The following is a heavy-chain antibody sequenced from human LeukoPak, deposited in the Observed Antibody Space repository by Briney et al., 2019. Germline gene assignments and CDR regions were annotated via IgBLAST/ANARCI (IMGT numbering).Heavy chain of an antibody. CDR2: ISYDGSNK. Sequence: GRSLRLSCASSGFTFSSYGMHWVRQAPGKGLEWVAVISYDGSNKYYADSVKGRFTISRDDARNLLSLQMNSLTIDDTGVYFCARDALFGSGRTHLDFWGQGTLVSVSP. CDR1: GFTFSSYG. J-gene: IGHJ4*02. V-gene: IGHV3-30*03. CDR3: ARDALFGSGRTHLDF. D-gene: IGHD3-10*01.